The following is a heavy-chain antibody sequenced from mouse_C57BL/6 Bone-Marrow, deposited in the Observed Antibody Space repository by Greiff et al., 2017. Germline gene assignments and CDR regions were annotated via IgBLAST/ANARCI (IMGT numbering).Heavy chain of an antibody. V-gene: IGHV1-82*01. D-gene: IGHD2-1*01. CDR1: GYAFSSSW. CDR3: ARSGDYGNYSFAY. J-gene: IGHJ3*01. Sequence: VKVVESGPELVKPGASVKISCKASGYAFSSSWMNWVKQRPGKGLEWIGRIYPGDGDTNYNGKFKGKATLTADKSSSTAYMQLSSLTSEDSAVYFCARSGDYGNYSFAYWGQGTLVTVSA. CDR2: IYPGDGDT.